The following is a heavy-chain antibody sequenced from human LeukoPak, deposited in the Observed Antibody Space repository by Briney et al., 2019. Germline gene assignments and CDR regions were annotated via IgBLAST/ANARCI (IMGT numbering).Heavy chain of an antibody. CDR1: GGTFSSYA. D-gene: IGHD2-15*01. CDR2: IIPIFGTA. CDR3: ARDGLDGRFDY. Sequence: ASVKVSCKASGGTFSSYAISWVRQAPGQGLEGMGGIIPIFGTANYAQKFQGRVTITTDESTSTAYMELSSLRSEDTAVYYCARDGLDGRFDYWGQGTLVTVSS. V-gene: IGHV1-69*05. J-gene: IGHJ4*02.